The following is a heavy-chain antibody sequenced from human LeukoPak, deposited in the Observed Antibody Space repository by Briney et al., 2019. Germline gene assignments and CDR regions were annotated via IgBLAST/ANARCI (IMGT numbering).Heavy chain of an antibody. CDR3: ARVVGDIVVLLDV. Sequence: PSGTLSLTCAVSGGSIGSSNWWSWVRQPPGKGLEWIGEIYHSGSTNYNPSLKSRVTISVDKSKNQFSLKLSSVTAADTAVYYCARVVGDIVVLLDVWGKGTTVTVSS. V-gene: IGHV4-4*02. CDR2: IYHSGST. J-gene: IGHJ6*04. D-gene: IGHD2-15*01. CDR1: GGSIGSSNW.